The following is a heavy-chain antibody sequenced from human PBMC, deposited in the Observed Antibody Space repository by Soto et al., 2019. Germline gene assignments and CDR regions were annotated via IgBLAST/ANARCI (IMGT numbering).Heavy chain of an antibody. D-gene: IGHD1-26*01. CDR3: AKDLIVGVTLDAFDI. V-gene: IGHV3-23*01. CDR1: GFTFSNYA. CDR2: ISGSGGST. Sequence: GGSLRLSCAASGFTFSNYAMSWVRQAPGKGLKWVSGISGSGGSTYYADSVKGRFTISEDNSKNTLYLQMNSLRAEDTSIYYCAKDLIVGVTLDAFDIWGQGTMVTVSS. J-gene: IGHJ3*02.